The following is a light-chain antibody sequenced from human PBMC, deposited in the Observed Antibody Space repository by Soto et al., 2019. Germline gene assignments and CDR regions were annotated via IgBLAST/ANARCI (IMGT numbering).Light chain of an antibody. CDR2: GAS. J-gene: IGKJ5*01. Sequence: EIVMTQSPATLSVSPGERATLSCRASQSVSIRLAWYQHKSGQAPRLLISGASVRASGVPVRISGSGSGTDFTLTISRLEPEDFALYYCQQYGGSPITFGLGTRLEIK. V-gene: IGKV3-20*01. CDR1: QSVSIR. CDR3: QQYGGSPIT.